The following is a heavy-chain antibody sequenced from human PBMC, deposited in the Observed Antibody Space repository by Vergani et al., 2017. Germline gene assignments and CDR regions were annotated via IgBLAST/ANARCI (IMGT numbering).Heavy chain of an antibody. D-gene: IGHD2-2*01. V-gene: IGHV4-59*01. CDR3: ASGKGFFELLS. CDR1: GGSISSFY. CDR2: ISYSGGT. Sequence: QVQLQESSPGLVKPSETLSLTCTVSGGSISSFYWSWIRQPPGKGLEWIGYISYSGGTNYNPSLKRRVTISVDTSKNQFSLKLTSVTAADTAVYYCASGKGFFELLSGGQGTLVTVSS. J-gene: IGHJ4*02.